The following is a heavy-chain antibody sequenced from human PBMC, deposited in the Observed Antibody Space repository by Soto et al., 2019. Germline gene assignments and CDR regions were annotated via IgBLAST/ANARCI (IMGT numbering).Heavy chain of an antibody. J-gene: IGHJ6*02. V-gene: IGHV4-31*03. CDR2: IYYSGST. D-gene: IGHD6-6*01. CDR3: ARVAGGIAARPGYYYYYGMDV. CDR1: GGSISSGGYY. Sequence: KPSETLSLTCTVSGGSISSGGYYWSWIRQHPGKGLEWIGYIYYSGSTYYNPSLKSRVTISVDTSKNQFSLKLSSVTAADTAVYYCARVAGGIAARPGYYYYYGMDVWGQGTTVTVSS.